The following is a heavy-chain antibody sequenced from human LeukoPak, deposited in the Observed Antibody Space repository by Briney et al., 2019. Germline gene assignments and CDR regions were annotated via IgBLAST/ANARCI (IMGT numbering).Heavy chain of an antibody. CDR2: IYYSGTT. CDR1: GGSISSSGYY. CDR3: ASSIAAAGTWGDWFDP. Sequence: SETLSLTCTVSGGSISSSGYYWGWVRQPPGGGLEWIGSIYYSGTTYYNPSLKSRVTISVDTSKNQFSLKLSSVTAADTAVYYCASSIAAAGTWGDWFDPWGQGTLVTVSS. J-gene: IGHJ5*02. D-gene: IGHD6-13*01. V-gene: IGHV4-39*07.